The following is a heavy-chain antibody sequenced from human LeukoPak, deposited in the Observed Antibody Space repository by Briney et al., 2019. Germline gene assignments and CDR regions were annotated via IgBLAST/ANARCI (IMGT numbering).Heavy chain of an antibody. CDR3: ARDFLPHDAFDI. D-gene: IGHD2/OR15-2a*01. Sequence: ASVKVSCKASGGTFSSYAISWVRQAPGQGLEWMGRIIPIFGTANYAQKFQGRVTITTDESTSTAYMELSSLRSGDTAVYYCARDFLPHDAFDIWGQGTMVTVSS. V-gene: IGHV1-69*05. CDR1: GGTFSSYA. CDR2: IIPIFGTA. J-gene: IGHJ3*02.